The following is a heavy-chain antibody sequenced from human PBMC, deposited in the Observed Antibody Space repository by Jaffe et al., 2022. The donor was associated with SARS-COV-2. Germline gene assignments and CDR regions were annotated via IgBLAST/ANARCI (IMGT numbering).Heavy chain of an antibody. CDR2: IRYTGTT. CDR3: ARRNYYDSGSYFP. Sequence: QLQLQESGPGLVKPSETLSLTCTVSGGSISVSDYYWGWVRRPPGEGLEWIASIRYTGTTYYNPSLRSRVTISADTSRNQFSLKLSSVTAADTAVYYCARRNYYDSGSYFPWGQGTLVTVSS. V-gene: IGHV4-39*01. CDR1: GGSISVSDYY. J-gene: IGHJ5*02. D-gene: IGHD3-10*01.